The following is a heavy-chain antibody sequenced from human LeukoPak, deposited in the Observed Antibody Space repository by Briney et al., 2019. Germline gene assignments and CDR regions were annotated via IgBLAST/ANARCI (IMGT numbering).Heavy chain of an antibody. D-gene: IGHD6-19*01. Sequence: PSETLSLTCTVAGGSISSSSYSLRWIRQPPGNRLEWIGSIYYSGSTYYNPSLKGRVTISVDTSKNQFSLKLSSVTAADTAVYYCAVAVAGASDYWGQGTLVTVSS. CDR2: IYYSGST. CDR3: AVAVAGASDY. V-gene: IGHV4-39*01. J-gene: IGHJ4*02. CDR1: GGSISSSSYS.